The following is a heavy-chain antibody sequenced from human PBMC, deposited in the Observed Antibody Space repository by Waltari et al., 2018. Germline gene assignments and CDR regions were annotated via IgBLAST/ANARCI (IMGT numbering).Heavy chain of an antibody. V-gene: IGHV4-39*07. CDR2: IHYIGDT. D-gene: IGHD6-19*01. CDR3: ARNQRGWFDAFDI. Sequence: QLQLQESGPGLVEPSETLSLTCTASGDSISNNNYYWGWLRQPRGTGLQWIGSIHYIGDTYYSSSLKSRVIISVDTSNNQFALRLTSVTAADTAIYFCARNQRGWFDAFDIWGQGTAVTVSS. J-gene: IGHJ3*02. CDR1: GDSISNNNYY.